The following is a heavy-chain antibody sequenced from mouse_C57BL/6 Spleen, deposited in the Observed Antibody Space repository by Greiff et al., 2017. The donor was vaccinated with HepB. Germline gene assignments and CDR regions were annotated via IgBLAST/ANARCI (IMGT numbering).Heavy chain of an antibody. CDR3: ARSFYDGYYGGDFDY. CDR2: ISSGGSYT. J-gene: IGHJ2*01. CDR1: GFTFSSYG. V-gene: IGHV5-6*01. D-gene: IGHD2-3*01. Sequence: EVQVVESGGDLVKPGGSLKLSCAASGFTFSSYGMSWVRQTPDKRLEWVATISSGGSYTYYPDSVKGRFTISRDNAKNTLYLQMSSLKSEDTAMYYCARSFYDGYYGGDFDYWGQGTTLTVSS.